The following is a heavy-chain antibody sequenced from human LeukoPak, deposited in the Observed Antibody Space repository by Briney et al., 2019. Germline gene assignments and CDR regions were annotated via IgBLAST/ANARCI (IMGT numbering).Heavy chain of an antibody. CDR2: IIPILGIA. CDR1: GGTLSSYA. V-gene: IGHV1-69*04. Sequence: SVKVSCKASGGTLSSYAISWVRQAPGQGLEWMGRIIPILGIANYAQKFQGRVTITADKSTSTAYMELSSLRAEDTAVYYCAREGAVFSGGSYYGLGAFDIWGQGTMVTVSS. J-gene: IGHJ3*02. D-gene: IGHD2-15*01. CDR3: AREGAVFSGGSYYGLGAFDI.